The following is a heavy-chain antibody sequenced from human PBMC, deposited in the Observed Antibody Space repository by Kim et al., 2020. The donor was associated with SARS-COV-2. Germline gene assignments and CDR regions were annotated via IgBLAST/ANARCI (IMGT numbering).Heavy chain of an antibody. J-gene: IGHJ5*02. CDR1: GYTFTSYT. Sequence: ASVKVSCKASGYTFTSYTMHRVRQAPGQRLECMGWINAGNGNTKYSQKFQGRVTITRDTSASTAYMELSSLRSEDTAVYYCARGYGGNYNWFDPWGQGTLVTVAS. CDR3: ARGYGGNYNWFDP. D-gene: IGHD4-17*01. V-gene: IGHV1-3*01. CDR2: INAGNGNT.